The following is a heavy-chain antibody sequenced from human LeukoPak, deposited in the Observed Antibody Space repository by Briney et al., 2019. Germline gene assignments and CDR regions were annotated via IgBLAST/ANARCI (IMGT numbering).Heavy chain of an antibody. V-gene: IGHV3-9*01. CDR1: GFTFDDYA. J-gene: IGHJ4*02. CDR3: ARGHCSSTSCYPYYFDY. D-gene: IGHD2-2*01. Sequence: SLRLSCAASGFTFDDYAMHWVRQAPGKGLEWVSGISWNSGSIGYADSVKGRFTISRDNAKNSLYLQMNSLRAEDTAVYYCARGHCSSTSCYPYYFDYWGQGTLVTVSS. CDR2: ISWNSGSI.